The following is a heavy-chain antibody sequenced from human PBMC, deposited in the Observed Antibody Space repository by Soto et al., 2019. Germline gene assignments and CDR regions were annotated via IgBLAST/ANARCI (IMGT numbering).Heavy chain of an antibody. CDR1: GGSISSSNW. Sequence: SETLSLTCAVSGGSISSSNWWSWVRQPPGKGLEWIGEIYHTGSTYYNPSLQSRVTISVDKSRNQFSMRLSSVTAADTAIYYCASHLGATRGPFDFWGQGTLVTVSS. CDR3: ASHLGATRGPFDF. J-gene: IGHJ4*02. V-gene: IGHV4-4*02. D-gene: IGHD1-26*01. CDR2: IYHTGST.